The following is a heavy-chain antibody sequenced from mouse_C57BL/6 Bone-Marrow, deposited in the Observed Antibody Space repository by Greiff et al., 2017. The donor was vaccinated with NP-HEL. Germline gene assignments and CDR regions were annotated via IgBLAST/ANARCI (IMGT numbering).Heavy chain of an antibody. D-gene: IGHD1-1*01. CDR1: GFTFSSYA. CDR2: ISSGGDYI. CDR3: TRGIYYYGSSYPY. Sequence: EVKLMESGEGLVKPGGSLKLSCAASGFTFSSYAMSWVRQTPEKRLEWVAYISSGGDYIYYADTVKGRFTISRDNARNTLYLQMSSLKSEDTAMYYCTRGIYYYGSSYPYWGQGTLVTVSA. J-gene: IGHJ3*01. V-gene: IGHV5-9-1*02.